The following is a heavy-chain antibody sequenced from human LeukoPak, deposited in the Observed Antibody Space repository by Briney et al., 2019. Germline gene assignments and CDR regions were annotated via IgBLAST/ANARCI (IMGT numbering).Heavy chain of an antibody. CDR3: ARGPGVDNGY. J-gene: IGHJ4*02. V-gene: IGHV4-31*03. D-gene: IGHD2-8*01. CDR2: IYYSGST. Sequence: PSQTLSLTCTVSGGSISSDGHYWSWIRQHPGKGLEWIGYIYYSGSTYYNPSLKSRVTISGDTSKNQFSLKLSSVTAADTAVYFCARGPGVDNGYWGQGTLVTVSS. CDR1: GGSISSDGHY.